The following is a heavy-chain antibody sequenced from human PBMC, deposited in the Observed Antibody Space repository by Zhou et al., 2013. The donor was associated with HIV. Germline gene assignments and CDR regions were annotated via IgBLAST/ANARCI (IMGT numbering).Heavy chain of an antibody. J-gene: IGHJ3*02. D-gene: IGHD3-22*01. V-gene: IGHV1-24*01. CDR3: ARDLGTYDSSGYYLGI. Sequence: QVQLLQSGAEVKKPGASVKVSCKVSGYTLTELALHWVRQAPGKGLEWMGGFDPERGERIYAQKFQGRVTMAEDTSADTAYLELSSLRSDDTAVYYCARDLGTYDSSGYYLGIWGQGTMVTVSS. CDR1: GYTLTELA. CDR2: FDPERGER.